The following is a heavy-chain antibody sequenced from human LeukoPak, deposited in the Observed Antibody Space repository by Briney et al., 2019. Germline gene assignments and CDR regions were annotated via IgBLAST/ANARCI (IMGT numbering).Heavy chain of an antibody. CDR3: ASRTRFGELRFDY. CDR1: GGSISTSNYY. J-gene: IGHJ4*02. Sequence: SETLSLTCTVSGGSISTSNYYWCWIRQPPGKGLEWIGSIYYTGSTYYNPSLNSRVTVSVDTSKNQFSLKLSSVTAADTAVYYCASRTRFGELRFDYWGQGTLVTVSS. V-gene: IGHV4-39*01. D-gene: IGHD3-10*01. CDR2: IYYTGST.